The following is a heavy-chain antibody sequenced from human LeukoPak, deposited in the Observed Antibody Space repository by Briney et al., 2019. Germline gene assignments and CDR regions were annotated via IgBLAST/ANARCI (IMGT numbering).Heavy chain of an antibody. CDR2: IFYTGNT. CDR3: ARLGGYSNYEAGY. D-gene: IGHD4-11*01. V-gene: IGHV4-39*01. J-gene: IGHJ4*02. CDR1: GGSISSSTFY. Sequence: SETLSLTCTASGGSISSSTFYWGWIRQPPGKGLEWIGTIFYTGNTYYNPSLKSRLTISVDTSTNQFSLTLSSVTAADTAVYYCARLGGYSNYEAGYWGQGTLVTVSS.